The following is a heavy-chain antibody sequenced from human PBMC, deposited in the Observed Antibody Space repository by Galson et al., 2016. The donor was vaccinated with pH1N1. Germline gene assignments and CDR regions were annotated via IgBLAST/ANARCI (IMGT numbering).Heavy chain of an antibody. J-gene: IGHJ4*02. V-gene: IGHV3-7*01. CDR1: GFTFSNYW. Sequence: SLRLSCAASGFTFSNYWMHWVRQVPGKGLEWVANIKEDGSETYYVDSVRGRFTISRDNAKNLLYLQMNSLRDGDTALYYCARAIGSRSAYWGQGTLVTVSS. CDR3: ARAIGSRSAY. D-gene: IGHD3-16*02. CDR2: IKEDGSET.